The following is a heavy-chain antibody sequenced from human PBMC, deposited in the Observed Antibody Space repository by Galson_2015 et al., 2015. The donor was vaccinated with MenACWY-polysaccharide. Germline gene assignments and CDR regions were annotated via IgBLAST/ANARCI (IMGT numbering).Heavy chain of an antibody. V-gene: IGHV4-59*01. Sequence: SLTCTVSGGSMSPYHWTWIRQSPGKGLEWLGWIHYSGGTKYSPSLKSRVTISVDTSENQFSLKLSSVTTADTAVYYCARIGGMNKGNYYNYGWFDPWGQGTLATVSS. CDR2: IHYSGGT. CDR1: GGSMSPYH. CDR3: ARIGGMNKGNYYNYGWFDP. D-gene: IGHD3-22*01. J-gene: IGHJ5*02.